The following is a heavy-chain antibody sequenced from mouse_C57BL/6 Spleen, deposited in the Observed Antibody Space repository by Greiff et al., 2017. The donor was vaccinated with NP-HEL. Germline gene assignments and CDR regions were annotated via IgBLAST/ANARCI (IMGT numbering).Heavy chain of an antibody. CDR3: ARDGYYVNYYARDY. V-gene: IGHV2-2*01. Sequence: VQLQQSGPGLVQPSQSLSITCTVSGFSLTSYGVHWVRQSPGKGLEWLGVIWSGGSTDYNAAFISRLSISKDNSKSQVFFKMNSLQADDTAIYYCARDGYYVNYYARDYWGQGTSVTVSS. CDR2: IWSGGST. D-gene: IGHD2-3*01. CDR1: GFSLTSYG. J-gene: IGHJ4*01.